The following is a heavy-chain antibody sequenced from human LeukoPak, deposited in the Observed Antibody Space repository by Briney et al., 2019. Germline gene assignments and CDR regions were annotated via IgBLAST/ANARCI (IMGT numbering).Heavy chain of an antibody. CDR2: ISYDGSNQ. Sequence: PGGSLRLSCAASEFTFSSYGMHWVREAPGKGLGWVAVISYDGSNQYYADTVKGRFTISRDNSKNTLYLQMNSLRAEDTAVYYCAKVPIAVAYYDYWGQGTLVTVSS. V-gene: IGHV3-30*18. D-gene: IGHD6-19*01. J-gene: IGHJ4*02. CDR1: EFTFSSYG. CDR3: AKVPIAVAYYDY.